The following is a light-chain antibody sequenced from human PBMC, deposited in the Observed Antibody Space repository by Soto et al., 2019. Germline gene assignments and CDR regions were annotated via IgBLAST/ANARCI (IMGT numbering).Light chain of an antibody. CDR1: QSSSSF. CDR2: AAS. J-gene: IGKJ5*01. V-gene: IGKV1-39*01. Sequence: ILVIHTTTSLSSSVGERGTITCLASQSSSSFLNWCQQKPGKAPKLLIYAASSLQSGVPSRFSGSGSGTDFTLTISSLQPEDFATYYCQQSYSTPITSGQGTRLEV. CDR3: QQSYSTPIT.